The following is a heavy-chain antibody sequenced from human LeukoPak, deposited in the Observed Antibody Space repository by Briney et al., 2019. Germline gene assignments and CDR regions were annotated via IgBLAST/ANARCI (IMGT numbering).Heavy chain of an antibody. CDR1: GGSFSGYY. V-gene: IGHV4-34*01. J-gene: IGHJ4*02. Sequence: SETLSLTCAVYGGSFSGYYWSWIRQPPGKGLEWIGEINHSGSTNYNPSLKSRVTISVDTSKNQFSLKLSSVTAADTAVYYCARDVFGTSLGYWGQGTLVTVSS. CDR2: INHSGST. D-gene: IGHD2-2*01. CDR3: ARDVFGTSLGY.